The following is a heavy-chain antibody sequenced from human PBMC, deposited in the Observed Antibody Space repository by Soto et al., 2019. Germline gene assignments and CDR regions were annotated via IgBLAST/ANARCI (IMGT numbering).Heavy chain of an antibody. V-gene: IGHV4-61*01. J-gene: IGHJ4*02. D-gene: IGHD3-3*01. CDR1: GGSFKSGSYS. CDR2: VYHTGRT. Sequence: QVQLQESGPGLVKPSETLSLTCTVSGGSFKSGSYSWRWIRQPPGKGLEWIGYVYHTGRTRYNPYHKRRVSISTDTSKNQFSLNLASVTAADTAVYFCARDFAYFDSWGQGTLVTVSS. CDR3: ARDFAYFDS.